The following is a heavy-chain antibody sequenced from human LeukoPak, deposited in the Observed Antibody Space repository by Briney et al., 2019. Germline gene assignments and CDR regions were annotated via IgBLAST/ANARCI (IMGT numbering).Heavy chain of an antibody. CDR1: AFTFSNYN. V-gene: IGHV3-21*01. CDR2: ISSSATYI. J-gene: IGHJ4*02. D-gene: IGHD5-24*01. Sequence: GGSLRLSCAASAFTFSNYNMIWVRQAPGKGLEWVSSISSSATYIYYADSVKGRFTISRDDAKHSLFLQMNSLRAEDTAVCYCARDPKMATIQYYFDYWGQGTLVTVSS. CDR3: ARDPKMATIQYYFDY.